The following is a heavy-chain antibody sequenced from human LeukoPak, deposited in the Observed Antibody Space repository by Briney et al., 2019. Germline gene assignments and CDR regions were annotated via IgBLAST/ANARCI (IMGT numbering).Heavy chain of an antibody. Sequence: ASVKVSCKASGYTFTGYYMHWVRQAPGQGLEWMGWISAYNGNTNYAQKLQGRVTMTTDTSTSTAYMELRSLRSDDTAVYYCARVFYYYGLYGMDVWGQGTTVTVSS. CDR1: GYTFTGYY. D-gene: IGHD3-10*01. CDR2: ISAYNGNT. J-gene: IGHJ6*02. V-gene: IGHV1-18*04. CDR3: ARVFYYYGLYGMDV.